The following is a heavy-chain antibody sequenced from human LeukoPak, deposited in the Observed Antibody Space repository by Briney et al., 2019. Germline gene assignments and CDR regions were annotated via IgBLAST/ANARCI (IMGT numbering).Heavy chain of an antibody. CDR2: IRSTGGGT. V-gene: IGHV3-23*01. J-gene: IGHJ4*02. CDR1: EFTFSSYA. D-gene: IGHD6-13*01. CDR3: AKELAAVGVPSFDS. Sequence: GWSLRLSCAASEFTFSSYAMSWLRLTPGTGLEWVSGIRSTGGGTYYADSVKGRFTISRDNSKNTLYLQMNGLRAEDTAVYYCAKELAAVGVPSFDSWGQGTLVTVSS.